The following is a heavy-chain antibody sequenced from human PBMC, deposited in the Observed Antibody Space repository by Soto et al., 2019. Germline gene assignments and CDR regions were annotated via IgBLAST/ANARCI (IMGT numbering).Heavy chain of an antibody. J-gene: IGHJ6*02. CDR3: AGGAYSGYDFYYYSGMDV. Sequence: SDPLSHTCAVSGGCFSGYYWSWIRQPPGKGLEWIGGINHSGSTNYNPSLKSRVTISVDTSKNQFSLKLSSVTAADTAVYYCAGGAYSGYDFYYYSGMDVWGQGTTVT. CDR2: INHSGST. V-gene: IGHV4-34*01. CDR1: GGCFSGYY. D-gene: IGHD5-12*01.